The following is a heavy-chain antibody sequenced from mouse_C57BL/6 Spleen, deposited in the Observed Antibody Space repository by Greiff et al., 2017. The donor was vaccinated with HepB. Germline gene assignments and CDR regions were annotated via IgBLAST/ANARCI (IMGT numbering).Heavy chain of an antibody. J-gene: IGHJ1*03. CDR1: GYTFTSYW. CDR2: IYPSDSET. D-gene: IGHD1-1*01. Sequence: QVQLQQPGAELVRPGSSVKLSCKASGYTFTSYWMDWVKQRPGQGLEWIGNIYPSDSETHYNQKFKDKATLTVDKSSSTAYMQLSSLTSEDSAVYYCASHYYGSSYWYFDGWGTGTTVTVSS. V-gene: IGHV1-61*01. CDR3: ASHYYGSSYWYFDG.